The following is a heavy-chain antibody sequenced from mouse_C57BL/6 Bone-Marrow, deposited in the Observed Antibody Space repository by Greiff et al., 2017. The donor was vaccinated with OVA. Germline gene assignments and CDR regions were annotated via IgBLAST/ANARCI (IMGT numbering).Heavy chain of an antibody. CDR3: ARDEDYDEDYAMDY. D-gene: IGHD2-4*01. CDR2: IRDGGSYT. V-gene: IGHV5-4*01. Sequence: EVKLMESGGGLVKPGGSLKLSCAASGFTFSSYAMSWVRQTPEKRLEWVATIRDGGSYTYYPDNVKGRFTISRDNAKNNLYLQMSHLKSEDTAMYYCARDEDYDEDYAMDYWGQGTSVTVSS. J-gene: IGHJ4*01. CDR1: GFTFSSYA.